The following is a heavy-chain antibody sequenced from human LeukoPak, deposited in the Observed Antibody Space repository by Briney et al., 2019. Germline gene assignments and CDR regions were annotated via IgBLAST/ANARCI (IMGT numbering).Heavy chain of an antibody. CDR2: ISWNSDNI. Sequence: PGGSLRLSCAASGFTFGDFAMHWVRHPPGRGLEWVSGISWNSDNIGYVDSVEGRFTISRDNAKNSLYLQMNSLRPEDTALYYCAKDSRRYSSGWYAWYFDLWGRGTLVTVSS. V-gene: IGHV3-9*01. J-gene: IGHJ2*01. D-gene: IGHD6-19*01. CDR1: GFTFGDFA. CDR3: AKDSRRYSSGWYAWYFDL.